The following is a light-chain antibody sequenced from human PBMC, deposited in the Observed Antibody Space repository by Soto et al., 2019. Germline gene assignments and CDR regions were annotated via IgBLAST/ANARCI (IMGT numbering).Light chain of an antibody. CDR3: FSFTSTNTHV. CDR2: ETS. V-gene: IGLV2-23*01. J-gene: IGLJ1*01. Sequence: ALTQPASVSGSPGQSVAISCTGTSSDFGSYKFVSWYQHHPGKVPKVIIYETSKRPSGVSDRFSGSKSGNTASLTISGLQAEDEADYYCFSFTSTNTHVFGSGTKVTVL. CDR1: SSDFGSYKF.